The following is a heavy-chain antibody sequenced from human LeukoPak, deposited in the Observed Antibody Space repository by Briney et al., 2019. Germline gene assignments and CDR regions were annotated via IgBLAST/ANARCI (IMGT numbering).Heavy chain of an antibody. D-gene: IGHD3-10*01. V-gene: IGHV3-74*01. Sequence: GGSLRLSCAASGVIVSGNYMSWVRQAPGKGLVWVSRINTDGSSTSYADSVKGRFTISRDNAKNSLYLQMHSLRAEDTAVYYCRGVQGDFDYWGQGTLVTVSS. CDR2: INTDGSST. J-gene: IGHJ4*02. CDR3: RGVQGDFDY. CDR1: GVIVSGNY.